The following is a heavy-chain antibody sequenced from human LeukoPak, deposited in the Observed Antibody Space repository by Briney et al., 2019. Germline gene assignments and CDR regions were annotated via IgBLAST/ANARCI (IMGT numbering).Heavy chain of an antibody. CDR3: ARVPSGRRTYYYDSSGYQFDY. V-gene: IGHV1-18*01. D-gene: IGHD3-22*01. J-gene: IGHJ4*02. Sequence: ASLKVSCKASGYTFTSYGISWVRQAPGQGLEWMGWISAYNGNTNYAQKFQGRVTMTTDTSTSTAYMELRSLRSDDTAVYYCARVPSGRRTYYYDSSGYQFDYWGQGTLVTVSS. CDR1: GYTFTSYG. CDR2: ISAYNGNT.